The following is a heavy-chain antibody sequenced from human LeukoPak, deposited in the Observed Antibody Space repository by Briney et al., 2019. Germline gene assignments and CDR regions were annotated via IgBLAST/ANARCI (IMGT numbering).Heavy chain of an antibody. CDR2: IYHSGST. Sequence: SETLSLTCAVSGGSISSSNWWSWVRQPPGKGLEWIGEIYHSGSTNYNPSLKSRVTISVDKSKNQFPLKLSSVTAADTAVYYCARAPYDYVWGSYRLYYFDYWGQGTLVTVSS. D-gene: IGHD3-16*02. V-gene: IGHV4-4*02. CDR3: ARAPYDYVWGSYRLYYFDY. J-gene: IGHJ4*02. CDR1: GGSISSSNW.